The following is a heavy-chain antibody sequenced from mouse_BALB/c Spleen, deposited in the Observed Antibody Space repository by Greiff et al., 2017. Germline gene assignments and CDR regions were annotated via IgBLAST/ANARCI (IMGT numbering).Heavy chain of an antibody. CDR1: GFTFSSFG. CDR2: ISSGSSTT. J-gene: IGHJ4*01. CDR3: ARGYYGDYYAMDY. V-gene: IGHV5-17*02. D-gene: IGHD1-2*01. Sequence: EVQGVESGGGLVQPGGSRKLSCAASGFTFSSFGMHWVRQAPEKGLEWVAYISSGSSTTYYADTVKGRFTISRDNPKNTLFLQMTSLRSEDTAMYYCARGYYGDYYAMDYWGQGTSVTVSS.